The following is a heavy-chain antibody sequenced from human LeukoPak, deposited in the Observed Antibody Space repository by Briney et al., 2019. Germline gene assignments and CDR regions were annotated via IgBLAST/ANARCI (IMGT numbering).Heavy chain of an antibody. CDR3: AKDICRLGGATMGVHY. D-gene: IGHD2-2*01. V-gene: IGHV3-9*01. CDR2: ISWNSGNI. J-gene: IGHJ4*02. Sequence: PGGSLRLSCAASGFTFDDFAMHWVRQAPGKGLEWVSGISWNSGNIGYADSVKGRFTISRDNAKNSLYLQMNSLRAEDTALYYCAKDICRLGGATMGVHYWGQGTLVTVSS. CDR1: GFTFDDFA.